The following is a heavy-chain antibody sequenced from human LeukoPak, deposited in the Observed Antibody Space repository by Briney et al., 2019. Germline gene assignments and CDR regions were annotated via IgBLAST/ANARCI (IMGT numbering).Heavy chain of an antibody. CDR3: ARLEGTAMGMGSYYYYYYGMDV. J-gene: IGHJ6*02. Sequence: SETLSLTCAVYGGSFSGYYWSWIRQPPGKGLEWIGEINHSGSTNYNPSLKGRVTISVDTSKNQFSLKLSSVTAADTAVYYCARLEGTAMGMGSYYYYYYGMDVWGQGITVTVSS. CDR1: GGSFSGYY. CDR2: INHSGST. D-gene: IGHD5-18*01. V-gene: IGHV4-34*01.